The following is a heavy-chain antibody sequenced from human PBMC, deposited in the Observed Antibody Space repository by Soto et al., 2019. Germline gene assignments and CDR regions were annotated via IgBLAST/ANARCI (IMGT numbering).Heavy chain of an antibody. Sequence: EVQLVESGGGLVKPGGSLRLSCAASGFTFSSYSMNWVRQAPGKGLEWVSSISSSSSYIYYADSVKGRFTISRDNAKNSLYLQMNSLRAEDTAVYYCARVRTSEGGFDNGGQGTLVTVSS. CDR3: ARVRTSEGGFDN. D-gene: IGHD3-10*01. J-gene: IGHJ4*02. V-gene: IGHV3-21*01. CDR1: GFTFSSYS. CDR2: ISSSSSYI.